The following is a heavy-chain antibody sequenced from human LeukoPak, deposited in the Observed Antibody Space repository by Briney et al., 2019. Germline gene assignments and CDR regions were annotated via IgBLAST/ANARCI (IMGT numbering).Heavy chain of an antibody. CDR1: GGSFSGYY. CDR3: ASPRSLGYCSSTSCYYY. D-gene: IGHD2-2*01. Sequence: SETLSLTCAVYGGSFSGYYWSWIRQPPGKGLEWIGEINHSGSTNYNPSLKSRVTISVDTSKSQFSLKLSSVTAADTAVYYCASPRSLGYCSSTSCYYYWGQGTLVTVSS. V-gene: IGHV4-34*01. CDR2: INHSGST. J-gene: IGHJ4*02.